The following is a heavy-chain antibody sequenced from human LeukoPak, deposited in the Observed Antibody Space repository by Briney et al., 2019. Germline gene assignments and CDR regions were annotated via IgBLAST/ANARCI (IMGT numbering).Heavy chain of an antibody. CDR3: ARHVGTWAADEYYFEY. CDR1: GGSISSYD. V-gene: IGHV4-59*08. D-gene: IGHD2-15*01. Sequence: NASETLPLTCTVSGGSISSYDWSWIRQPPGKGLEWIGYIYYSGSTNYNPSLKSRVTISVDTSKNQFSLKLSSVTAADTAVYYCARHVGTWAADEYYFEYWGQGTLVTVSS. J-gene: IGHJ4*02. CDR2: IYYSGST.